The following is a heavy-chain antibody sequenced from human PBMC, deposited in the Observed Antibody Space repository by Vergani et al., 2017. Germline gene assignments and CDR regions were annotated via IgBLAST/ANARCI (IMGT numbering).Heavy chain of an antibody. D-gene: IGHD3-9*01. J-gene: IGHJ5*02. Sequence: QVQLQESGPGLVKPSQTLSLTCTVSGDSMNSDDFYWSWLRQPPGKGLEWIGNIFYSGGTYYNPSLKSRLTLSVALYKNLISLKLSSVTAAYSAVYYCARFKWHDIDSWGQGTLVTVSS. CDR1: GDSMNSDDFY. CDR3: ARFKWHDIDS. CDR2: IFYSGGT. V-gene: IGHV4-30-4*01.